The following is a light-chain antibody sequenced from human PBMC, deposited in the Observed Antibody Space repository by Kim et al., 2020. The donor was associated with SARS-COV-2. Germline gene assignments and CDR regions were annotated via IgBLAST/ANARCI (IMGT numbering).Light chain of an antibody. CDR1: SSDVGDYNY. Sequence: QSALTQPPSASGSPGQSVTISCTGTSSDVGDYNYVSWYQQHPGKAPKLMIYEVSKRPSGVPDRFSGSKSGNTASLTVSGLQAEDEADYYCSSYAGSNPVFGGGTKLTVL. CDR2: EVS. J-gene: IGLJ3*02. CDR3: SSYAGSNPV. V-gene: IGLV2-8*01.